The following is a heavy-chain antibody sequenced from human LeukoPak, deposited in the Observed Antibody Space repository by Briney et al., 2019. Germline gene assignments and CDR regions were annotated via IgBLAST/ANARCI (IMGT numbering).Heavy chain of an antibody. V-gene: IGHV4-59*01. CDR1: GGSISSYY. Sequence: PSETLFLTCTVSGGSISSYYWSWIRQPPGKGLEWIGHIYYSGRTNYNASLKSRVTLSVVTSKNQFSLKLSSVIAADTVVYYCARDFSEGRYDRSGDYYYMDVWGKGTTVTVSS. CDR2: IYYSGRT. CDR3: ARDFSEGRYDRSGDYYYMDV. J-gene: IGHJ6*03. D-gene: IGHD3-22*01.